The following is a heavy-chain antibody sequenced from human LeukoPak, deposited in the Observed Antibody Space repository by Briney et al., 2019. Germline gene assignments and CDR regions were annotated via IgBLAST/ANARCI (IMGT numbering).Heavy chain of an antibody. Sequence: ASVKVSCKASGYTFTTHGIAWVRQAPGQGLEWMGWISAHNGNTNYAQKFQGRVTMTRDTSISTAYMELSRLRSDDTAVYYCARDEYSGSPNWGQGTLVTVSS. D-gene: IGHD1-26*01. CDR1: GYTFTTHG. CDR3: ARDEYSGSPN. CDR2: ISAHNGNT. J-gene: IGHJ4*02. V-gene: IGHV1-18*01.